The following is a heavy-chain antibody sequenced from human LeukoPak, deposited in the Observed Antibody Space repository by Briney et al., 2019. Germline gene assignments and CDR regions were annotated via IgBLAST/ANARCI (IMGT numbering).Heavy chain of an antibody. V-gene: IGHV4-34*01. D-gene: IGHD2-15*01. CDR2: INHSGST. Sequence: SETLSLTCAVYGGSFSGYYWSWIRQPSGKGLEWIGEINHSGSTNYNPSLKSRVTISVDTSKNQFSLKLSSVTAADTAVYYCARDVVVVAATYYFDYWGQGTLVTVSS. CDR3: ARDVVVVAATYYFDY. CDR1: GGSFSGYY. J-gene: IGHJ4*02.